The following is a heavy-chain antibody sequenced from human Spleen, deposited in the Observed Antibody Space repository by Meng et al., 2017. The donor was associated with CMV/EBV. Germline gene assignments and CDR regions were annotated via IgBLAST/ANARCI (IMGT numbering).Heavy chain of an antibody. Sequence: GGSLRLSCAASGFTFSSYAMHWIRQAPGKGLEWVAVISYDGSNKYYADSVKGRFTISRDNSKNTLYLQMNSLRAEDTAVYYCARVDEGYYGMDVWGQGTTVTVSS. CDR3: ARVDEGYYGMDV. V-gene: IGHV3-30-3*01. CDR1: GFTFSSYA. CDR2: ISYDGSNK. D-gene: IGHD3-9*01. J-gene: IGHJ6*02.